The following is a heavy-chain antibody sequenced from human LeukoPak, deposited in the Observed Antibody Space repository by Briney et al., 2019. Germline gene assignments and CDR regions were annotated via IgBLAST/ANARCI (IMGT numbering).Heavy chain of an antibody. J-gene: IGHJ6*02. V-gene: IGHV1-69*04. CDR1: GYTFTSYG. D-gene: IGHD3-10*01. CDR3: ARVRTQAGSGPQGYYGMDV. Sequence: SVKVSCKASGYTFTSYGISWVRQAPGQGLEWMGRIIPILGIANYAQKFQGRVTITADKSTSTAYMELSSLRSEDTAVYYCARVRTQAGSGPQGYYGMDVWGQGTTVTVSS. CDR2: IIPILGIA.